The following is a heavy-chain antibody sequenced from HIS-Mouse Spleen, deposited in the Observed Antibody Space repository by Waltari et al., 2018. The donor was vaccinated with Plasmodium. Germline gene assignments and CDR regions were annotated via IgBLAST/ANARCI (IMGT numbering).Heavy chain of an antibody. CDR1: GFTFSSYG. CDR2: KSYDGSNK. J-gene: IGHJ4*02. D-gene: IGHD7-27*01. CDR3: AKDPTGDGIFYFDY. Sequence: QVQLVESGGGVVQPGRSLRLSCAASGFTFSSYGMHWVRQAPGKGLEWVAVKSYDGSNKYYADSVKGRFTISRDNSKNTLYLQMNSLRAEDTAVYYCAKDPTGDGIFYFDYWGQGTLVTVSS. V-gene: IGHV3-30*18.